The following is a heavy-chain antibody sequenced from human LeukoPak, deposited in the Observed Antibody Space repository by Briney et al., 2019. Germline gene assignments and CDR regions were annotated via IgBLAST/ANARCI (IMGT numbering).Heavy chain of an antibody. J-gene: IGHJ4*02. Sequence: AGTLCLTSRGYSVGFRNYSMIWVRQGPGKKLEWVSSIYNSGSKTFYADSVKGRFTISRDNSKNTLYLQMNSLTAEDTAIYYCSKDVVPDSGWDLDYWGQGTLVTVSS. CDR1: SVGFRNYS. CDR3: SKDVVPDSGWDLDY. CDR2: IYNSGSKT. V-gene: IGHV3-23*05. D-gene: IGHD6-19*01.